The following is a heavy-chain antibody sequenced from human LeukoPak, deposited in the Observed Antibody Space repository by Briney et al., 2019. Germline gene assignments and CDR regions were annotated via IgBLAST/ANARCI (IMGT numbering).Heavy chain of an antibody. J-gene: IGHJ4*02. CDR2: ISSSSSYI. D-gene: IGHD4-17*01. CDR3: ARARSYGDYTLWYFDY. V-gene: IGHV3-21*01. CDR1: GFTFSSYS. Sequence: SGGSQRLSCAASGFTFSSYSMNWVRQAPGKGLEWVSSISSSSSYIYYADSVKGRFTISRDNAKNSLYLQMNSLRAEDTAVYYCARARSYGDYTLWYFDYWGQGTLVTVSS.